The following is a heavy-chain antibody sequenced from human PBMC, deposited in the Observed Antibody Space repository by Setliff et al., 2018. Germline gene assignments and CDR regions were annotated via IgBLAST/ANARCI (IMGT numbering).Heavy chain of an antibody. D-gene: IGHD1-26*01. CDR1: GASISSNY. Sequence: PSETLSLTCSVSGASISSNYWSWIRQSPGKGLEWIGYLYYNGTTRFGPSLKSRATISLDTSRNQFSLRLTSVTAADTAVYYCASTPRRGLDIRTRVGAFDSWGQGTVVTVS. V-gene: IGHV4-59*01. J-gene: IGHJ4*02. CDR3: ASTPRRGLDIRTRVGAFDS. CDR2: LYYNGTT.